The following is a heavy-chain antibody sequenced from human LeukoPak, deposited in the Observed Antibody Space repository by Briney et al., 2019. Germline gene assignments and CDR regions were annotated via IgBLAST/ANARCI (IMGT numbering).Heavy chain of an antibody. V-gene: IGHV3-30*18. D-gene: IGHD3-22*01. Sequence: PGGSLRLSCAASGLTFSSYGMNWVRQAPGKGLDWDAVISYDGGNKDYADSVKGRFTISRDNSKNTLYLQMNSLIAEDTAVYYCAKGGYHDSSGYYYGYFHHWGQGTLVTVSS. CDR2: ISYDGGNK. CDR3: AKGGYHDSSGYYYGYFHH. J-gene: IGHJ1*01. CDR1: GLTFSSYG.